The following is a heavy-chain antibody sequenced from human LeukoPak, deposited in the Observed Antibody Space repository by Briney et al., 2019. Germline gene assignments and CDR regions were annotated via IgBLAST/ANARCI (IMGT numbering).Heavy chain of an antibody. CDR2: ISGSGEIT. J-gene: IGHJ6*02. CDR3: AKVNTDILDYYYYYGMDV. CDR1: GLTFSIYA. Sequence: GGSLRLSCAASGLTFSIYAMSWVRQPPGRGLEWVSAISGSGEITYYADSVKGRFTISRDNFENTLDLQLNSLRAEDTAVYYCAKVNTDILDYYYYYGMDVWGRGTTVTVSS. D-gene: IGHD3-9*01. V-gene: IGHV3-23*01.